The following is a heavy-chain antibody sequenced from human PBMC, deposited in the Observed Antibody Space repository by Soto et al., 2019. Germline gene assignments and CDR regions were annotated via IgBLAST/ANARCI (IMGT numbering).Heavy chain of an antibody. V-gene: IGHV3-33*01. D-gene: IGHD2-21*01. J-gene: IGHJ4*02. CDR1: GFTFRSHG. CDR2: IWYDGSHQ. Sequence: QVKLVESGGGVVQPGRSLRLSCAASGFTFRSHGMHWVRQAPGKGLEWVAVIWYDGSHQYYGDSVKGRYTISRDNSKNTLSLQMNSLRAEDTAIYYCAREGYGGEAPVDCWGQGTLVTVSS. CDR3: AREGYGGEAPVDC.